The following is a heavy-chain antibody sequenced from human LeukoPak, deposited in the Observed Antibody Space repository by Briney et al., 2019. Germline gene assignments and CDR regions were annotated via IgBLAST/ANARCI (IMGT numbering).Heavy chain of an antibody. CDR3: ARRAGYSSTWYLDY. CDR1: GLSVSSSDYY. D-gene: IGHD6-13*01. J-gene: IGHJ4*02. CDR2: IYYSGST. V-gene: IGHV4-39*01. Sequence: SETLSLTCTVSGLSVSSSDYYGAWIRQPPGKGLEWIGSIYYSGSTYDNPSLKSRVTMSVDTSSNQFSLTLTSVTAADTAVYYCARRAGYSSTWYLDYWGQGTLVTVSS.